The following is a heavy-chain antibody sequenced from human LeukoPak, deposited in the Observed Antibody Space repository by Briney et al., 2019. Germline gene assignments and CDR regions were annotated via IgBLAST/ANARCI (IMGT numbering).Heavy chain of an antibody. CDR1: GFTFSSYA. CDR2: ISSSGGST. V-gene: IGHV3-23*01. J-gene: IGHJ5*02. CDR3: ARLKLLSWFDP. D-gene: IGHD4-23*01. Sequence: GGSLRLSCAASGFTFSSYAMSWVRQAPGKGLEWVSAISSSGGSTYYADSVKGRFTISRHNSKNTLYLQMNSLRAEDTAVYYCARLKLLSWFDPWGQGTLVTVSS.